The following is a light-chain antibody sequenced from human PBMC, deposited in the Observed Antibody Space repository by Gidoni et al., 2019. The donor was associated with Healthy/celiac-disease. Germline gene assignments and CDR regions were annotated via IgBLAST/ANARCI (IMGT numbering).Light chain of an antibody. V-gene: IGKV3-20*01. J-gene: IGKJ1*01. Sequence: EIVFTQSPGTLSLSPGERATLSCRASQSVSSSYLAWYQQKPGQAPRLLIYGASSRANGIPDRFSGSGSGTDFTLTISRLEPEDFAVYYCQQYGSSPRTFGQGTKVESK. CDR1: QSVSSSY. CDR2: GAS. CDR3: QQYGSSPRT.